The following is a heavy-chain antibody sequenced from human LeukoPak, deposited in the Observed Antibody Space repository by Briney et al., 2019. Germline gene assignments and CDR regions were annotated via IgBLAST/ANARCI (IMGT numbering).Heavy chain of an antibody. CDR1: GYTFTSYD. Sequence: GASLKVSSKASGYTFTSYDINWGRQATGHGLECMGWMNPNSGNTGCAQKFQGRVTITRNTSISTAYMELSSLRSEDTAVYYCARAGVGTYYYYYMDVWGKGTTVTVSS. CDR3: ARAGVGTYYYYYMDV. J-gene: IGHJ6*03. D-gene: IGHD4-23*01. V-gene: IGHV1-8*02. CDR2: MNPNSGNT.